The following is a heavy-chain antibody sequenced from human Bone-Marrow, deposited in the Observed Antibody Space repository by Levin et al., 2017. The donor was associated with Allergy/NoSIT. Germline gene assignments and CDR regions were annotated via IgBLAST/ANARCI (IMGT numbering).Heavy chain of an antibody. CDR1: GFSFHFFG. D-gene: IGHD3-16*02. Sequence: PGGSLRLSCAVSGFSFHFFGMHWVRQAPGKGLEWVSFISYDGINKYYADSVKGRFTISRGNSKNTLYLQMNSLRAEDTAIYYCAKVYYDYVWGTYRDALDAFHVWGQGTMVTVSS. J-gene: IGHJ3*01. CDR3: AKVYYDYVWGTYRDALDAFHV. CDR2: ISYDGINK. V-gene: IGHV3-30*18.